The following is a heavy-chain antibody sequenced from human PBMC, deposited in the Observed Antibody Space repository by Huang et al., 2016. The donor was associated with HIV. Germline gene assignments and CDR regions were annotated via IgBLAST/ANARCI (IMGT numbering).Heavy chain of an antibody. V-gene: IGHV7-4-1*02. CDR2: INTKTGKP. Sequence: QVQLVQSGSELRKPGASVKVSCKASGYTFTTYSLIWVRQAPGQGLEWMVWINTKTGKPTYAQGVTGRFVFSLDTTVNTAYLQISSLKTDDTAKYFCARYRLTGTFLDSWGQGTQVTVSS. J-gene: IGHJ4*02. CDR3: ARYRLTGTFLDS. CDR1: GYTFTTYS. D-gene: IGHD3-9*01.